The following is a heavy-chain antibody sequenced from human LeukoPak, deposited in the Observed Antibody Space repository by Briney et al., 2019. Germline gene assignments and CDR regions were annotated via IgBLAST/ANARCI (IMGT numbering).Heavy chain of an antibody. CDR2: ISGSGGST. J-gene: IGHJ4*02. V-gene: IGHV3-23*01. D-gene: IGHD6-19*01. Sequence: GGSLRLSCAASGFTLSSYGMSWVRQAPGKGLEWVSGISGSGGSTYYADSVKGRLTISRDNSQNTLYLQMNSLRAEDTAVYYCARRGYSSGWSVGFWGQGTLVTVSS. CDR1: GFTLSSYG. CDR3: ARRGYSSGWSVGF.